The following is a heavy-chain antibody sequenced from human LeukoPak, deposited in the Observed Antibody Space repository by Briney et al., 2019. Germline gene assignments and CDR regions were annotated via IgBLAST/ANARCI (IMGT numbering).Heavy chain of an antibody. Sequence: GGSLRLSCAGSGFNFDSSWMHWVRQGPGEGPVWVSRINSDGSSTTYADSVKGRFTISRDNAKNTLYLQMNSLRAEDTAVYYCARDRSYYGYFDSWGQGTLVTVSS. V-gene: IGHV3-74*01. CDR2: INSDGSST. D-gene: IGHD1-26*01. CDR3: ARDRSYYGYFDS. J-gene: IGHJ4*02. CDR1: GFNFDSSW.